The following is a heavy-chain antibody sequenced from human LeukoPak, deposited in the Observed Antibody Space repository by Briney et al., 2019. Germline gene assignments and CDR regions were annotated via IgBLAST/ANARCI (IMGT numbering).Heavy chain of an antibody. D-gene: IGHD1-26*01. Sequence: PGGSLRLSCAASGFTFSSYAMSWVRQAPGKGLEWVSAISGSGGSTYYADSVKGRFTISRDNSKNTLYLQMNSLRAEDTAVYYCAKGSYYFDYYYMDVWGKGTTVTVSS. J-gene: IGHJ6*03. CDR2: ISGSGGST. CDR3: AKGSYYFDYYYMDV. CDR1: GFTFSSYA. V-gene: IGHV3-23*01.